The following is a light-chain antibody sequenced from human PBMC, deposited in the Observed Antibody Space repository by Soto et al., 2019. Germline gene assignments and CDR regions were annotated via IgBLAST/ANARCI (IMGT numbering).Light chain of an antibody. Sequence: ETVMTQSPATLSVSPGERATLSCRASQSVSTNLAWYQQKPGQGPRLLIYGASTRATGIPARFSGTGSGTDFTLTISSLQSEDFAVYYCQHYNNWPMHTFGQGTKVDIK. V-gene: IGKV3-15*01. CDR3: QHYNNWPMHT. CDR1: QSVSTN. J-gene: IGKJ2*01. CDR2: GAS.